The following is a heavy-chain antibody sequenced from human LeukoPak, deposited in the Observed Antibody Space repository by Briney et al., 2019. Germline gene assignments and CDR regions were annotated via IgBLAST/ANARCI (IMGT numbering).Heavy chain of an antibody. CDR3: ARGLQLWPDYYYYYMDV. D-gene: IGHD5-18*01. CDR1: GYTFTGYY. Sequence: ASVKVSCKASGYTFTGYYMHWVRQAPGQGLEWMGWINPNSGGTNYAQKFQGRVTMTRDTSISTAYMELSRLRSDDTAVYYCARGLQLWPDYYYYYMDVWGKGTTVTVSS. CDR2: INPNSGGT. V-gene: IGHV1-2*02. J-gene: IGHJ6*03.